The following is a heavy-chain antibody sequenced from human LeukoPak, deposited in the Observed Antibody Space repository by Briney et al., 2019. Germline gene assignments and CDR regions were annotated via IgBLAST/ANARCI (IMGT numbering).Heavy chain of an antibody. CDR1: GLTFSSYW. D-gene: IGHD5-12*01. J-gene: IGHJ4*02. CDR2: IKLDGTEK. Sequence: GGSLRLSCAASGLTFSSYWMTWVRQAPGKGLEWVANIKLDGTEKYYVDSAKGRFTISRDNAKNSLDLQMNSLRVEDTAVYYCARDLGLSGYDLLDYWGQGTMVTVSS. CDR3: ARDLGLSGYDLLDY. V-gene: IGHV3-7*01.